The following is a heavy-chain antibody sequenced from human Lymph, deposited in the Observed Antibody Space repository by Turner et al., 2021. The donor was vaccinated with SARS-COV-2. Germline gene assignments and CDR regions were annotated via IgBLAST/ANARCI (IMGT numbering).Heavy chain of an antibody. Sequence: QVQLVESGGGVVRPGRSLRLSCAASGFTFSSHGMHWVRQAPGKWLEWVAVIWYDGSNKYYADSAKGRFTTSRDNSKNTLYLQMNSLRAEDTAVYYCAREGDALAGGMDVWGQGTTVTVSS. V-gene: IGHV3-33*01. CDR1: GFTFSSHG. CDR2: IWYDGSNK. J-gene: IGHJ6*02. D-gene: IGHD2-15*01. CDR3: AREGDALAGGMDV.